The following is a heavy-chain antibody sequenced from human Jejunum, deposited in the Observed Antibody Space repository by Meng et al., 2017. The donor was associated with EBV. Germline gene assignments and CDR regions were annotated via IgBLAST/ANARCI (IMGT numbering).Heavy chain of an antibody. CDR2: TYYRSKWYN. V-gene: IGHV6-1*01. Sequence: QQSGPGLVTPSQTPSLTCASSGDSVSCNRAAWTWIRQSPSRGLEWLGRTYYRSKWYNDYAQSVKSRLTINPDTSKNQFSLQLNSVTPEDTAVYFCARETTGGYYFDYWGQGTLVTVSS. CDR3: ARETTGGYYFDY. CDR1: GDSVSCNRAA. J-gene: IGHJ4*02. D-gene: IGHD1-1*01.